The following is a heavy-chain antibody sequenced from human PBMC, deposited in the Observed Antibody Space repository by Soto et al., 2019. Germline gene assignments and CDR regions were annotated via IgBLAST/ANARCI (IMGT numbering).Heavy chain of an antibody. CDR3: ARGVGYYDDSGHRFYFDY. Sequence: LSLTCTVSGGSISSSSFYWGCIRQPPGKGLEWIVSIYYSGSTHYNPSLRSRVTVSVDRSKNQFSLKLSSVTAADTAVYYCARGVGYYDDSGHRFYFDYWGQGTLVTVSS. CDR2: IYYSGST. V-gene: IGHV4-39*01. CDR1: GGSISSSSFY. J-gene: IGHJ4*02. D-gene: IGHD3-22*01.